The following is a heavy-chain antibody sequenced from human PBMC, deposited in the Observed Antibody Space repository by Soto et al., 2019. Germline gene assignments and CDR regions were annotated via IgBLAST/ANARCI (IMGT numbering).Heavy chain of an antibody. CDR1: GDSVSSNSAG. D-gene: IGHD1-26*01. CDR3: ARGEQYSGRIFDY. V-gene: IGHV6-1*01. Sequence: SQTLSLTCVITGDSVSSNSAGWSWVRRSPSRGLEWLGRTYYRSKWYYEYAVSVRGRITINPDTSKNQYSLQLNSVTPEDTAVYFCARGEQYSGRIFDYWGQGTLVTVS. J-gene: IGHJ4*01. CDR2: TYYRSKWYY.